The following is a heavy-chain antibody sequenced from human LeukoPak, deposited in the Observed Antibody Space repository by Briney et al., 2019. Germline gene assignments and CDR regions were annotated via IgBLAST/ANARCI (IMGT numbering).Heavy chain of an antibody. CDR2: INPNSGGT. CDR3: ARGLFDGSLRDY. V-gene: IGHV1-2*02. Sequence: ASVKVSCKASGYTFTSYGISWVRQAPGQGLEWMGWINPNSGGTNYAQKFQGRVTMTRDTSISTAYMELSRLRSDDTAVYYCARGLFDGSLRDYWGQGTLVTVSS. J-gene: IGHJ4*02. CDR1: GYTFTSYG. D-gene: IGHD3-10*01.